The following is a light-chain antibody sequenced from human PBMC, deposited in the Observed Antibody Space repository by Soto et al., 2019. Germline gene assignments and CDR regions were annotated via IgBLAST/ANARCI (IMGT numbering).Light chain of an antibody. J-gene: IGKJ2*01. CDR1: QSISTY. CDR2: AAS. V-gene: IGKV1-39*01. Sequence: DIQMTQSPSSLSASVGDRVTITCRASQSISTYLNWYQQKPGKAPNLLIYAASSLQSGVPSRFSGSGSGTDFTLTISRLQPEDFATYYCQQSYTSPRTFGQGTKLELK. CDR3: QQSYTSPRT.